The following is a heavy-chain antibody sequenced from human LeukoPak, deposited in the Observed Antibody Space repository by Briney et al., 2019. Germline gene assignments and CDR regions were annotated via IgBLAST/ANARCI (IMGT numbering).Heavy chain of an antibody. D-gene: IGHD4-17*01. CDR2: INHSGST. V-gene: IGHV4-34*01. CDR1: GGSFSGYY. CDR3: ARGCSYGDYGDWFDP. Sequence: SETLSLTCAAYGGSFSGYYWSWIRQPPGKGLEWIGEINHSGSTNYNPSLKSRVTISVDTSKNQFSLKLSSVTAADTAVYYCARGCSYGDYGDWFDPWGQGTLVTVSS. J-gene: IGHJ5*02.